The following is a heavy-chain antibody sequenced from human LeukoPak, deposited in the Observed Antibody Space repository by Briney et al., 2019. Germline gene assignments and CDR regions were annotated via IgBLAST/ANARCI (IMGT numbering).Heavy chain of an antibody. D-gene: IGHD3-3*02. CDR1: GFTFSSYA. CDR2: ISGSGGST. Sequence: GGSLRLSCAASGFTFSSYAMSWVRQAPGKGLEWVSAISGSGGSTYYADSVKGRFTISRDNSKNTLYLQMGSLRAEDMAVYYCAREFSRLNAFDIWGQGTMVTVSS. CDR3: AREFSRLNAFDI. V-gene: IGHV3-23*01. J-gene: IGHJ3*02.